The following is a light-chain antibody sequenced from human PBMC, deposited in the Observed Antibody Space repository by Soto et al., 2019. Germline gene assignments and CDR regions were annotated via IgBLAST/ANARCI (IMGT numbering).Light chain of an antibody. V-gene: IGKV1-5*03. CDR3: QRYSDIQYV. Sequence: DIQMTQSPSTLSASVGDRVTITCRASQSISNWLAWYQQKPGKAPKLLIYKAINLQSGVPSRFSGSGSGTEFSLTISGLQPDDFATYYCQRYSDIQYVFGQGTKLQMK. J-gene: IGKJ2*01. CDR1: QSISNW. CDR2: KAI.